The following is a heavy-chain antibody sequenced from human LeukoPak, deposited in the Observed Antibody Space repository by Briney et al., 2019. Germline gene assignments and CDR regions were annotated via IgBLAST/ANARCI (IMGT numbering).Heavy chain of an antibody. Sequence: SETLSLTCAVYGGSFSGYYWSWIRQPPGKGLEWRGEINHSGSTNYNPSLKSRVTISVDTSKNQFSLKLSSVTAADTAVYYCARSLERLYDAFDIWGQGTMVTVSS. V-gene: IGHV4-34*01. CDR2: INHSGST. J-gene: IGHJ3*02. D-gene: IGHD1-1*01. CDR3: ARSLERLYDAFDI. CDR1: GGSFSGYY.